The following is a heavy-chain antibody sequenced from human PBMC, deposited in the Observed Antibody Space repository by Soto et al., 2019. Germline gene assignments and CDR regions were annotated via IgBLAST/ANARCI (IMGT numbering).Heavy chain of an antibody. Sequence: SETLSLIYAVYGGSFSGYYWSWIRQPPGKGLEWIGEINHSGSTNYNPSLKSRVTISVDTSKNQFSLKLSSVTAADTAVYYCARGYSSSWYYYYYGMDVWGQGTTVTVFS. D-gene: IGHD6-13*01. V-gene: IGHV4-34*01. CDR3: ARGYSSSWYYYYYGMDV. CDR1: GGSFSGYY. CDR2: INHSGST. J-gene: IGHJ6*02.